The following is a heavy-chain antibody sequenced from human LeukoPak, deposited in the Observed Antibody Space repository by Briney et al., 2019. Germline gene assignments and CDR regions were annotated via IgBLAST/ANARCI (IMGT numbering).Heavy chain of an antibody. CDR3: ARGYSSSWYPFYYYYYMDV. CDR2: TYYRSKWYN. J-gene: IGHJ6*03. CDR1: GDSVSSNSAA. Sequence: SQTLSLTCAISGDSVSSNSAAWNWIRQSPSRGLEWLGRTYYRSKWYNDYAVSVKSRITINPDTSKNQFSLQLNSVTPEDTAVYYCARGYSSSWYPFYYYYYMDVWGKGTTVTISS. V-gene: IGHV6-1*01. D-gene: IGHD6-13*01.